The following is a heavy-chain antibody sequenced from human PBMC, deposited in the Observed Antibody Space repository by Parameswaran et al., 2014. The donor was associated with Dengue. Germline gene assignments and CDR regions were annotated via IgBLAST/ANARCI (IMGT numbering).Heavy chain of an antibody. CDR3: ASRSDRSSWYVGNYYYGMDV. Sequence: WIRQPPGKGLEWIGSIYYSGSTYYNPSLKSRVTISVDTSKNQFSLKLSSVTAADTAVYYCASRSDRSSWYVGNYYYGMDVWGQGTTVTVSS. CDR2: IYYSGST. D-gene: IGHD6-13*01. J-gene: IGHJ6*02. V-gene: IGHV4-39*07.